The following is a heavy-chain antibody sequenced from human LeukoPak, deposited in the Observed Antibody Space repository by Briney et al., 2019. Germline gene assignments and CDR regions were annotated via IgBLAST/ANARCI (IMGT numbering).Heavy chain of an antibody. J-gene: IGHJ4*02. CDR3: ASIRIAADFDY. CDR1: GGSFSGYY. Sequence: PSETLSLTCAVYGGSFSGYYWSWVRQAPGKGLEWVSSISSSSSYIYYADSVKGRFTISRDNAKNSLHLQMNSLRAEDTAVYYCASIRIAADFDYWGQGTLVTVSS. CDR2: ISSSSSYI. V-gene: IGHV3-21*01. D-gene: IGHD6-13*01.